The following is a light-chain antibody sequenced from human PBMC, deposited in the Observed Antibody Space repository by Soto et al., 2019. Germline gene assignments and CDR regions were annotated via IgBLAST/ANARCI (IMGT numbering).Light chain of an antibody. J-gene: IGLJ3*02. CDR3: FSYATNTTFWA. CDR2: EGF. V-gene: IGLV2-23*01. Sequence: QSARTQPASVSGSPGQSITISCTGTSSDIANYNHVSWYQQYPGKAPKLIIYEGFKRPSGVSDRFSGSKLDNTASLTISGLQAEDEADYYCFSYATNTTFWAFGGGTKLTVL. CDR1: SSDIANYNH.